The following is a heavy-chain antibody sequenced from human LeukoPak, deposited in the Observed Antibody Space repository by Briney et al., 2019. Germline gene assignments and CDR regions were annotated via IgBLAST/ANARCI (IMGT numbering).Heavy chain of an antibody. Sequence: GGSLRLSCAASGFTFSNYAMTWVRQAPGKGLEWVSVIYSGGSTYYADSVKGRFTISRHNSKNTLYLQMNSLRAEDTAVYYCAKDRAYSSSWYVPADWFDPWGQGTLVTVSS. J-gene: IGHJ5*02. D-gene: IGHD6-13*01. V-gene: IGHV3-23*03. CDR1: GFTFSNYA. CDR3: AKDRAYSSSWYVPADWFDP. CDR2: IYSGGST.